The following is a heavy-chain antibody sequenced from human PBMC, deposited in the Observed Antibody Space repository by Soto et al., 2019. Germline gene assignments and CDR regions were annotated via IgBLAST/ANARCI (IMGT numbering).Heavy chain of an antibody. D-gene: IGHD5-18*01. V-gene: IGHV4-39*01. J-gene: IGHJ4*02. Sequence: QLQLQESGPGLVKPSETQSLTCTVSGGSISSNSYYWAWIRQPPGKGLEWIGSGYHGGNTYYNPSHKSRVTISVYTSTNQFSLKLNSVTAADTAVYYCARHLSGYGYLYFEYWGQGILVTVSS. CDR1: GGSISSNSYY. CDR2: GYHGGNT. CDR3: ARHLSGYGYLYFEY.